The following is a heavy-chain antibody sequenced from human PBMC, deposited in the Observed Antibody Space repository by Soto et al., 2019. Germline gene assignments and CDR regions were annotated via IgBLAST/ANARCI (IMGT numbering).Heavy chain of an antibody. CDR1: GFTFSSYA. D-gene: IGHD2-21*01. CDR2: ICDTGGCT. Sequence: GGSLRLSCAASGFTFSSYAMAWVRQAPGKGLEWVSSICDTGGCTYYADSVKGRFTFSRDNSKNTMLLQMNSLRAEDTAVYYCARIRSVSANFDYWGLGTLVTVSS. CDR3: ARIRSVSANFDY. J-gene: IGHJ4*02. V-gene: IGHV3-23*01.